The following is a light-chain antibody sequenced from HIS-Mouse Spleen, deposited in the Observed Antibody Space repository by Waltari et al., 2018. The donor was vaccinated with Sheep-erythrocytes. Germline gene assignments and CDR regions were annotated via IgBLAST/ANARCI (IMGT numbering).Light chain of an antibody. CDR1: SSDVGGYNY. J-gene: IGLJ3*02. CDR3: CSYAGSSTPWV. Sequence: QSALTQPRSVSGSPGQSVTISCTGTSSDVGGYNYVSWYQQHPGKAPKLMIYDVSKRPSGVSNRFSGSKSGNTASLTSSGLQAEDEADYYCCSYAGSSTPWVFGGGTKLTVL. CDR2: DVS. V-gene: IGLV2-11*01.